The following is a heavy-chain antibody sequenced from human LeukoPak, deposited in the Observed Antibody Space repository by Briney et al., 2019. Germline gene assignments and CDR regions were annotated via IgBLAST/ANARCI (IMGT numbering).Heavy chain of an antibody. CDR1: GYTFTGYY. CDR3: ARRDGYNSIP. D-gene: IGHD5-24*01. Sequence: ASVKVSCKASGYTFTGYYMHWVRQATGQGLEWMGWMNPNSGNTGYAQKFQGRVAMTRNTSISTAYMELSSLRSEDTAVYYCARRDGYNSIPWGQGTLVTVSS. J-gene: IGHJ5*02. CDR2: MNPNSGNT. V-gene: IGHV1-8*02.